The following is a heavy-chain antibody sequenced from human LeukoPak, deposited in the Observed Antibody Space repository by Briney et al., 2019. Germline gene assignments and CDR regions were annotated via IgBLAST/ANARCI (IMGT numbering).Heavy chain of an antibody. Sequence: GGSLRLSCAASALRFSSFAMTWVRQVPGKGLEWVSGIHGSGETTYYADSVKGRFTISRDNSRELLYLQMNSLIVEDTAVYYCAKVPSQVIAAAGTDYGGQGSLVTVSS. CDR2: IHGSGETT. J-gene: IGHJ4*02. CDR3: AKVPSQVIAAAGTDY. CDR1: ALRFSSFA. D-gene: IGHD6-13*01. V-gene: IGHV3-23*01.